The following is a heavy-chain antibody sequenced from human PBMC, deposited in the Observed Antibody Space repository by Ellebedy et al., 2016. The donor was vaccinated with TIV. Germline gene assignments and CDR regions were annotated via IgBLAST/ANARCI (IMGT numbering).Heavy chain of an antibody. CDR2: IYYSGST. CDR1: GGSVSSGSHY. CDR3: AREAVEVATIEDHYYYMDV. D-gene: IGHD5-24*01. Sequence: SETLSLTCTVSGGSVSSGSHYWSWIRQSQGKGLEWIGYIYYSGSTNYNPSLKSRVTISVDTSKNQFSLMLSSVTAADTAVYYCAREAVEVATIEDHYYYMDVWGKGTMVTVSS. V-gene: IGHV4-61*01. J-gene: IGHJ6*03.